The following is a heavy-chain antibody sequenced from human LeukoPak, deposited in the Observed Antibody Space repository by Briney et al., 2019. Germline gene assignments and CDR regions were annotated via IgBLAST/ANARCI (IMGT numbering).Heavy chain of an antibody. CDR2: ISAYNGNT. CDR3: ARVPEYRPRIVVVPAAIDY. J-gene: IGHJ4*02. V-gene: IGHV1-18*01. D-gene: IGHD2-2*01. Sequence: ASVKVSCKASGYTFTSYGISWVRQAPGQGLEWMGWISAYNGNTNYAQKLQGRVTMTTDTSTSTAYMELRSLRSDGTAVYYCARVPEYRPRIVVVPAAIDYWGQGTLVIVSS. CDR1: GYTFTSYG.